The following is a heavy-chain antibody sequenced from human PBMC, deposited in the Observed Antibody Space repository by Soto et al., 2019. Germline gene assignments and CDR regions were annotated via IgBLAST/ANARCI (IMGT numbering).Heavy chain of an antibody. CDR2: ISGSGGST. CDR3: ANYPGAYCGGDCYSYWFDP. J-gene: IGHJ5*02. V-gene: IGHV3-23*01. Sequence: PGGSLRLSCAASGFTFSSYAMSWVRQAPGKGLEWVSAISGSGGSTYYADSVKGRFTISRDNSKNTLYLQMNSLRAEDTAVYYCANYPGAYCGGDCYSYWFDPWGQGTLVTVSS. D-gene: IGHD2-21*02. CDR1: GFTFSSYA.